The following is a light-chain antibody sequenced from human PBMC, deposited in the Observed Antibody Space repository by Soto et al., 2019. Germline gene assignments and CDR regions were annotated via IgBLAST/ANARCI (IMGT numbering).Light chain of an antibody. Sequence: EIVMTQSPATVSVSPGERATLSCRASQSVSDKLAWYQQKPGQAPRLLIYHASARATGIPARFSGSGSGTEFTLTISGLQSEDFAVYYCQQYNNWPTWTFGQGTKVDIK. CDR2: HAS. V-gene: IGKV3-15*01. CDR1: QSVSDK. J-gene: IGKJ1*01. CDR3: QQYNNWPTWT.